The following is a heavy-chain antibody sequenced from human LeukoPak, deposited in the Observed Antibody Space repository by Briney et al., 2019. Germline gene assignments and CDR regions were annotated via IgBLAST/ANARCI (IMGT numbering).Heavy chain of an antibody. Sequence: PGGSLRLSCAASGFTFDDYAMHWVRHAPGKGLEWVSGISWNSGSIGYADSVKGRFTISRDNAKNSLYLQMNSLRAEDTALYYCAKDIRGDLEICFDYWGQGTLVTISS. J-gene: IGHJ4*02. CDR3: AKDIRGDLEICFDY. V-gene: IGHV3-9*01. CDR2: ISWNSGSI. D-gene: IGHD2-21*02. CDR1: GFTFDDYA.